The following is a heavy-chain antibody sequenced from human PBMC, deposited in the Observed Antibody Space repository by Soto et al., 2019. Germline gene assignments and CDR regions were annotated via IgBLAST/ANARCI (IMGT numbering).Heavy chain of an antibody. J-gene: IGHJ5*02. CDR2: INPSGGST. D-gene: IGHD2-15*01. CDR1: GYTFTSYY. CDR3: ATQYTVVSWFDP. V-gene: IGHV1-46*01. Sequence: ASVKVSFTASGYTFTSYYFHWVRQAPGQGLEWVGLINPSGGSTTYARKFQGRVTMTRDTSTSTVYMELSSLRSEDTAVYYCATQYTVVSWFDPWGQGTLVTVSS.